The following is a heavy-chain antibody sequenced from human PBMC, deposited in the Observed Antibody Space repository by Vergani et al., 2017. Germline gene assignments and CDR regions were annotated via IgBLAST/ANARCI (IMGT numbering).Heavy chain of an antibody. CDR3: ARRSRYDYVWGSYRSPPNPYGMDV. D-gene: IGHD3-16*02. CDR2: INHSGST. Sequence: QVQLQQWGAGLWKPSETLSLTCAVYGGSFSGYYWSWIRQPPGKGLEWIGEINHSGSTNYNPSLKSRVTISVDTSKNQVSLKMSSVTAADTAVYYCARRSRYDYVWGSYRSPPNPYGMDVWGQGTTVTVSS. CDR1: GGSFSGYY. J-gene: IGHJ6*02. V-gene: IGHV4-34*01.